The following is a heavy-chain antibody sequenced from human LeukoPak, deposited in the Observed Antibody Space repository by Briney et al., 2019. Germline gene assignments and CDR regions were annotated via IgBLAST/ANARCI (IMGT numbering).Heavy chain of an antibody. CDR3: ATDRPQVATFEY. V-gene: IGHV1-24*01. J-gene: IGHJ4*02. CDR2: FDPEDGET. CDR1: GYTLTELS. D-gene: IGHD5-12*01. Sequence: ASVKVSCKVSGYTLTELSMHWVRQAPGKGLEWMGGFDPEDGETIYAQKFQGRVTMTEDTSTDTAYMELSSLRSEDTAVYYCATDRPQVATFEYWGQGTLVTVSS.